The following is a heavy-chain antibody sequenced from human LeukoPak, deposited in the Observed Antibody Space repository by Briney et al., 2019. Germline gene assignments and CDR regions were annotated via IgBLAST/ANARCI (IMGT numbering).Heavy chain of an antibody. Sequence: ASVKVSCKASGYTFTSYYMHWVRQAPGQGLEWMGIINPSGGSTSYAQKFQGRVTMTRDMSTSTVYMELSSLRSEDTAVYYCARDGVLVVPAAIRPGENWFYPWGQGTLVTVSS. CDR2: INPSGGST. D-gene: IGHD2-2*01. CDR1: GYTFTSYY. J-gene: IGHJ5*02. V-gene: IGHV1-46*01. CDR3: ARDGVLVVPAAIRPGENWFYP.